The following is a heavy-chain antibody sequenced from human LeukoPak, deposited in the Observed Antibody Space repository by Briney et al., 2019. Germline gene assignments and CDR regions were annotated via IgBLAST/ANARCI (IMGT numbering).Heavy chain of an antibody. D-gene: IGHD4-11*01. V-gene: IGHV3-30*02. CDR2: IRSDGSNK. CDR1: GFTFSTYG. J-gene: IGHJ5*02. CDR3: AKDAQIYSTYDWRWFDP. Sequence: PGGSLRLSCAASGFTFSTYGMHWVRQAPGRGLEWVTFIRSDGSNKYYADSVKGRFTISRDNSKNTLYLQMNSLRAEDTAVYYCAKDAQIYSTYDWRWFDPWGQGTLVAVSS.